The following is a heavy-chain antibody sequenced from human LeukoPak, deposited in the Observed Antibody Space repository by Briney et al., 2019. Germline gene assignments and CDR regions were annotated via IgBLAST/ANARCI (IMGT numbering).Heavy chain of an antibody. CDR2: IYYSGST. Sequence: SETLSLTCTVSGGSISSSTYYWGWIRQPPGKGLEWIGSIYYSGSTYYNPSLKSRVTISVDTSKNQFSLKLSSVTAADTAVYYCARQRTSSWLDSWGQGTLVTVSS. CDR1: GGSISSSTYY. J-gene: IGHJ4*02. D-gene: IGHD6-13*01. V-gene: IGHV4-39*01. CDR3: ARQRTSSWLDS.